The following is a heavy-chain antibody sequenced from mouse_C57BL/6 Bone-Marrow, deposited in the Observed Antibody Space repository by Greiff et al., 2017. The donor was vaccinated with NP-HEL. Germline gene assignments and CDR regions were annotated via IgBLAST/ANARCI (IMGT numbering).Heavy chain of an antibody. Sequence: VQLQQPGTELVKPGASVKLSCKASGYTFTSYWMHWVKQRPGQGLEWIGNINPSNGGTNYNEKFKSKATLTVDKSSSTAYMQLSSLTSEDSAVYDCARREGWLLRRYFDVWGTGTTVTVSS. CDR2: INPSNGGT. D-gene: IGHD2-3*01. CDR1: GYTFTSYW. V-gene: IGHV1-53*01. CDR3: ARREGWLLRRYFDV. J-gene: IGHJ1*03.